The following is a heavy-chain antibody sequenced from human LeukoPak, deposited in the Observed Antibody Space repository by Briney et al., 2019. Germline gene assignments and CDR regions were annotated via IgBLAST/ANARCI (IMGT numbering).Heavy chain of an antibody. CDR3: AELGITMIGGV. CDR1: GFTFNNYE. J-gene: IGHJ6*04. V-gene: IGHV3-48*03. CDR2: VSSSGTTI. D-gene: IGHD3-10*02. Sequence: GGSLRLSCAASGFTFNNYEMNWVRQAPGKGLEWISYVSSSGTTIYYADSVKGRFTISRDNAKNSLYLQLNSLRAEDTAVYYCAELGITMIGGVWGKGTTVTISS.